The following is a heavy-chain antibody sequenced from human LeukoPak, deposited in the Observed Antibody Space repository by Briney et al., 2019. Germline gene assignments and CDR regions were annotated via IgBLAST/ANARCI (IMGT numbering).Heavy chain of an antibody. V-gene: IGHV4-34*01. J-gene: IGHJ6*03. CDR1: GGSFNGYY. CDR2: LNHSGSS. CDR3: ARIRRNYDYYGSGSYYLRNYYYYYMDV. Sequence: SETLSLTCAVYGGSFNGYYWSWIRQTPGKGLEWIGELNHSGSSSYNPSLESRVTISIDTAKNQFYLKLTSVTAADTAVYYCARIRRNYDYYGSGSYYLRNYYYYYMDVWGKGTTVTISS. D-gene: IGHD3-10*01.